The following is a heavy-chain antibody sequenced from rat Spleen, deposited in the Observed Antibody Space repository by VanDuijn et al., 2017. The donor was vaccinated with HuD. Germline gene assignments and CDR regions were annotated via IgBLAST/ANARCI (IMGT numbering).Heavy chain of an antibody. D-gene: IGHD4-3*01. CDR2: INFDGSST. Sequence: EVQLVESGGGLVQPGGTLKLSCAASGITFSNYAMAWVRQAPTKGLEWVATINFDGSSTYYRDSVKGRFTISRDNAKSTLYLQMNSLRSEDTATYYCARFGVFYVMDAWGQGASVTVSS. CDR1: GITFSNYA. V-gene: IGHV5-29*01. J-gene: IGHJ4*01. CDR3: ARFGVFYVMDA.